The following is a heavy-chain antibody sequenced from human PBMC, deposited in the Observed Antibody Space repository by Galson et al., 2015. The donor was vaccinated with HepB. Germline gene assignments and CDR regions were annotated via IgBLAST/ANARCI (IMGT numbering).Heavy chain of an antibody. CDR3: ARDCGDYAASFDH. D-gene: IGHD4-17*01. CDR1: GYSFTNYG. J-gene: IGHJ4*02. V-gene: IGHV1-18*01. Sequence: SVKVSCKASGYSFTNYGITWVRQAPGQGLEWMGWISVYNGNTNYAQKLQGRVTMTTDTSTTTAYMELRSLRSDDTAVYYCARDCGDYAASFDHWGQGTLVTVSS. CDR2: ISVYNGNT.